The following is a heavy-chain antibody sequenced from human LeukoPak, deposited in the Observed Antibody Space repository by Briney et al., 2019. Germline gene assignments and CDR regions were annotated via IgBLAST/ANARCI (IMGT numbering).Heavy chain of an antibody. Sequence: ASVKVSCKASGYTFTSYDINWVRQATGQGLEWMGWMNPNSGNTGYAQKFQGRVTITRNTSISTAYMELSSLRSEDTAVYYCVRGALGLKYCSSTSCHRRFDYWGQGTLVTVSS. CDR2: MNPNSGNT. J-gene: IGHJ4*02. CDR3: VRGALGLKYCSSTSCHRRFDY. D-gene: IGHD2-2*01. CDR1: GYTFTSYD. V-gene: IGHV1-8*03.